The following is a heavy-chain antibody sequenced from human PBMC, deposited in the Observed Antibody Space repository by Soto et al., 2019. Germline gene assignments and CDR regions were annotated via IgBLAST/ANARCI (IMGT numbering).Heavy chain of an antibody. CDR1: GLPSTNAW. D-gene: IGHD3-10*01. V-gene: IGHV3-15*01. J-gene: IGHJ3*02. CDR2: IKRKTDGGAT. CDR3: TTDFAYTPYYGSRRNDAFDI. Sequence: PGGPLKISCAAPGLPSTNAWMSWVRQAPGKGLEWIGRIKRKTDGGATDYAAPVKGRFTNSRDDSKNTLYLQMNSLKTEDIAVYYCTTDFAYTPYYGSRRNDAFDIWGQGTMVTVSS.